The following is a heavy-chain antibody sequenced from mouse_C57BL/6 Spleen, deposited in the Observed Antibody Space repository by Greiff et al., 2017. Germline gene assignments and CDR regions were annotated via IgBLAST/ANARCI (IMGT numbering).Heavy chain of an antibody. CDR3: ARRPHYDYAYYYAMDY. D-gene: IGHD2-4*01. CDR2: IDPSDSYT. Sequence: QVQLQQPGAELVKPGASVKLSCKASGYTFTSYWMQWVKQRPGQGLEWIGEIDPSDSYTNYNQKFKGKATLTVDTSSSTAYMQLSSLTSEDSAVYYCARRPHYDYAYYYAMDYWGQGTSVTVSS. V-gene: IGHV1-50*01. J-gene: IGHJ4*01. CDR1: GYTFTSYW.